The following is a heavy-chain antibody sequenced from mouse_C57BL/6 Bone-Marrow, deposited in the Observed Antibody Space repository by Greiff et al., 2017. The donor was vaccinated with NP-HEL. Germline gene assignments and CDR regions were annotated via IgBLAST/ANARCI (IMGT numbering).Heavy chain of an antibody. CDR2: INPSTGGT. CDR3: ARVYDGYYGDY. V-gene: IGHV1-53*01. CDR1: GYTFTSYW. Sequence: QVQLQQPGTELVKPGSSFPLSFPSSGYTFTSYWMHWVKQRPGQGLEWIGNINPSTGGTHYNEKFKSKATLTVDKSSSTAYMQLSSLTSEDSAVYDCARVYDGYYGDYWGQGTTLTVSS. D-gene: IGHD2-3*01. J-gene: IGHJ2*01.